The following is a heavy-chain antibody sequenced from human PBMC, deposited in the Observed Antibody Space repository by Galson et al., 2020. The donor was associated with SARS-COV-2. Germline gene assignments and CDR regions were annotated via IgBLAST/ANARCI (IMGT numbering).Heavy chain of an antibody. CDR1: GFTFSSYW. Sequence: TGGSLRLSCAASGFTFSSYWMHWVRQAPGQGLVWVSRINTDGSTTTYADSVKGRFTLSRDNAKNTLYLQMNSLRAEDTAVYYCARSYYDYVWGSHTAFDLRGQGTMVTVSS. V-gene: IGHV3-74*01. D-gene: IGHD3-16*01. CDR2: INTDGSTT. J-gene: IGHJ3*01. CDR3: ARSYYDYVWGSHTAFDL.